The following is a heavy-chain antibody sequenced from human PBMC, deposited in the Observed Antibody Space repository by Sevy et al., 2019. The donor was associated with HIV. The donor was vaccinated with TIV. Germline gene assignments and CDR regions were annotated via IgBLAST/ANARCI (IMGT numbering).Heavy chain of an antibody. CDR1: GFTFSAYW. D-gene: IGHD2-15*01. J-gene: IGHJ4*02. CDR2: VTTDVANT. CDR3: ARDGGYATPFDS. V-gene: IGHV3-74*01. Sequence: GGSLRLSCAASGFTFSAYWIHWVRQAPGKGLVWVSRVTTDVANTAFAESVMGRFTISRDNAKNTVYLQMNSLRAEDTAVYYCARDGGYATPFDSWGQGTLVTVSS.